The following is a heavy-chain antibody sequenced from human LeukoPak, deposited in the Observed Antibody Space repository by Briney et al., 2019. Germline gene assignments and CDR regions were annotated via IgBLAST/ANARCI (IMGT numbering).Heavy chain of an antibody. CDR2: IYSSGST. V-gene: IGHV4-39*01. D-gene: IGHD6-25*01. CDR3: ARLNRISGFFDY. J-gene: IGHJ4*02. CDR1: GGSISSSSYY. Sequence: SETLSLTCTVSGGSISSSSYYWGWIRQPPGKGLEWIGSIYSSGSTYYNPSLKSPVTISVDTSKNRFSLKLTSVNAADTAVYYCARLNRISGFFDYWGQGTLDTVSS.